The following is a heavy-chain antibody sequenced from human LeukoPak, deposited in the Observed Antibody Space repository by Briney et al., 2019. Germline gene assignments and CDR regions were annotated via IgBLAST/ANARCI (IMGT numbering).Heavy chain of an antibody. D-gene: IGHD5-12*01. CDR3: AKGPGATIPTIYYYMDV. V-gene: IGHV3-23*01. CDR1: GFTFSSYA. Sequence: GGSLRLSCAASGFTFSSYAMSWVRQAPGKGLEWVSAISGSGGSTYYADSVKGRFTISRDNSKNTLYLQMNSLRAEDTAVYYCAKGPGATIPTIYYYMDVWGKGTTVTVSS. J-gene: IGHJ6*03. CDR2: ISGSGGST.